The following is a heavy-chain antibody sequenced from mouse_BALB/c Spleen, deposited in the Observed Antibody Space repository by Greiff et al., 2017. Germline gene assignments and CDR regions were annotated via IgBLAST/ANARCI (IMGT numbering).Heavy chain of an antibody. D-gene: IGHD2-2*01. J-gene: IGHJ4*01. V-gene: IGHV3-2*02. CDR1: GYSITSDYA. Sequence: EVKLQESGPGLVKPSQSLSLTCTVTGYSITSDYAWNWIRQFPGNKLEWMGYISYSGSTSYNPSLKSRISITRDTSKNQFFLQLNSVTTEDTATYYCAREGAIYYGYDDAMDYWGQGTSVTVSS. CDR2: ISYSGST. CDR3: AREGAIYYGYDDAMDY.